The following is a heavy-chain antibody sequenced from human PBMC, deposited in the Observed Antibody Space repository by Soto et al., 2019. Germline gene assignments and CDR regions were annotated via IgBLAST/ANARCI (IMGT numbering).Heavy chain of an antibody. CDR2: MNPNSGNT. CDR1: GYTFTSYD. V-gene: IGHV1-8*01. Sequence: QVQLVQSGAEVKKPGASVKVSCKASGYTFTSYDINWVRQATGQGLEWMGWMNPNSGNTGYAQKFQGRVTMTRNTSISTAYMELSSLRSEDTAVYYCVRASSGWYSYYYGMDVWGQGTTVTVSS. J-gene: IGHJ6*02. CDR3: VRASSGWYSYYYGMDV. D-gene: IGHD6-19*01.